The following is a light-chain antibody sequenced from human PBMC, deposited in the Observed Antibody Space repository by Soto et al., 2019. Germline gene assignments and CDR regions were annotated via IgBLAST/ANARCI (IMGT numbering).Light chain of an antibody. CDR1: TSTIGNNF. V-gene: IGLV1-51*01. CDR2: VNN. CDR3: AAWDTSLSAVI. Sequence: QSVLTQPPSVSAAPGQKVTISCSGSTSTIGNNFVSWFQQLPGTVPKLLIYVNNKRPSGIPDRFSASKSGTSATLDITGLQTGDEADYYCAAWDTSLSAVIFGGGTKLTVL. J-gene: IGLJ2*01.